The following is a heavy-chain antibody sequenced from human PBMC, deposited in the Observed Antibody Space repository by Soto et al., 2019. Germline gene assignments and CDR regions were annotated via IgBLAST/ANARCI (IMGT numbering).Heavy chain of an antibody. Sequence: PSETLSLTCTVSGGSISSYYWSWIRQPPGKGLEWIGYIYYSGSTNYNPSLKSRVTISVDTSKNQFSLKLSSVTAADTAVYYCARGGYCSGGSCYSGADDAFDIWGQGTMVTVSS. CDR3: ARGGYCSGGSCYSGADDAFDI. CDR1: GGSISSYY. D-gene: IGHD2-15*01. V-gene: IGHV4-59*01. J-gene: IGHJ3*02. CDR2: IYYSGST.